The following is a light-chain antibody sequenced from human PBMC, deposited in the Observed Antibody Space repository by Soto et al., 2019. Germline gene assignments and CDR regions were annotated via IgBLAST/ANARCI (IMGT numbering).Light chain of an antibody. CDR2: GAS. Sequence: ELVMTQSPATLSVSPGERATLSCRASQSVSSNLAWYQQKPGQAPRLLIYGASTRATGIPARFSGSGSGTEFTLTISSLQSEDFAVYYCQQYNNWPRTFAPRTKVD. CDR1: QSVSSN. V-gene: IGKV3-15*01. J-gene: IGKJ3*01. CDR3: QQYNNWPRT.